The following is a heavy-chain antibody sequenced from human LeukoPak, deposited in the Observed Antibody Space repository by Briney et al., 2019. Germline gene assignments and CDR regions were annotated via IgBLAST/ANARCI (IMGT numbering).Heavy chain of an antibody. CDR1: GYTFTSYG. CDR3: ATRPCSSTSCYTWVDAFDI. D-gene: IGHD2-2*02. V-gene: IGHV1-18*01. J-gene: IGHJ3*02. Sequence: ASVKVSCKASGYTFTSYGISWVRQAPGQGREWMGWISAYNGNTNYAQKLQGRVTMTTDTSTSTAYMELRSLRSDDTAVYYCATRPCSSTSCYTWVDAFDIWGQGTMVTVSS. CDR2: ISAYNGNT.